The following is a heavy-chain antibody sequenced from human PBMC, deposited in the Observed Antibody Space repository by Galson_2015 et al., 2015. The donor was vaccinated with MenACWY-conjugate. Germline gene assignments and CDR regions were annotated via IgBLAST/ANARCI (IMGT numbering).Heavy chain of an antibody. CDR1: GFSFSSYP. Sequence: SLRLSCAASGFSFSSYPMNWVRQAPGKGLEWVSSISVSSTHIHYADSAKGRFTISRDNAKNSLSLQMNSLRAEDTAVYFCATQPGYWAFDYWGQGTMVTVSS. CDR2: ISVSSTHI. D-gene: IGHD6-13*01. J-gene: IGHJ3*01. V-gene: IGHV3-21*01. CDR3: ATQPGYWAFDY.